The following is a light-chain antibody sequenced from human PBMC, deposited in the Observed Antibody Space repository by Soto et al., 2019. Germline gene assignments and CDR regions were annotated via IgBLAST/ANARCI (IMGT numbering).Light chain of an antibody. V-gene: IGLV2-14*01. CDR1: SSDVGGYNY. Sequence: SALTQPASVSGSPGQSITISCTGTSSDVGGYNYVSWYQQHSGKAPKLMIYEVSNRPSGVSNRFSGSKSGNTASLTISGLQAEDEADYYCSSYTSSSTGYVFGTGTKVTVL. CDR2: EVS. CDR3: SSYTSSSTGYV. J-gene: IGLJ1*01.